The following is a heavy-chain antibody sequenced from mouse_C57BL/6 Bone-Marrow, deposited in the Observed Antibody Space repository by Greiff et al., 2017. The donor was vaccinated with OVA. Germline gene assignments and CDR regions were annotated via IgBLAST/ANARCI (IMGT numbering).Heavy chain of an antibody. V-gene: IGHV1-31*01. D-gene: IGHD3-3*01. Sequence: VQLQQSGPELVQPGASVTISCKASGYSFTGYYMHWVQQSHGNILDWIGYIYPYNGVSSYNQKFKGKATLTVDKSTSTAYMELRSLTSEDTAVYYCARRPGTGGYFDVWGTGTTVTVSS. CDR3: ARRPGTGGYFDV. CDR1: GYSFTGYY. CDR2: IYPYNGVS. J-gene: IGHJ1*03.